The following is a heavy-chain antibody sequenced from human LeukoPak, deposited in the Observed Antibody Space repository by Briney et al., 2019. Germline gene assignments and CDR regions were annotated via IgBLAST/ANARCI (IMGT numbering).Heavy chain of an antibody. CDR2: IRSKANSYAT. Sequence: GESLKLSCASSGFTFSGSTVHWVRQASGKGLEWVGRIRSKANSYATTYAASVKGRFTMSRDDSKNTAYLQMNSLKTDDTAVYYCTGHHGYGDFFSRWYFDLWGRGTLVTVSS. CDR3: TGHHGYGDFFSRWYFDL. CDR1: GFTFSGST. D-gene: IGHD4-17*01. V-gene: IGHV3-73*01. J-gene: IGHJ2*01.